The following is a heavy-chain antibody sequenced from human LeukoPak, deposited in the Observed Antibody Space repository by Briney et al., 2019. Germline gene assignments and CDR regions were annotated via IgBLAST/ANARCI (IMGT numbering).Heavy chain of an antibody. V-gene: IGHV4-38-2*02. CDR1: GDSLVSGHY. D-gene: IGHD3-10*01. Sequence: PSETLSLTCTVSGDSLVSGHYWGWIRQPPGKGLEWIGSIYHSGSTYYNPSLKSRVTISVDTSKNQFSLKLSSVTAADTAVYYCARDRIYGSGSDHFDYWGQGTLVTVSS. CDR2: IYHSGST. J-gene: IGHJ4*02. CDR3: ARDRIYGSGSDHFDY.